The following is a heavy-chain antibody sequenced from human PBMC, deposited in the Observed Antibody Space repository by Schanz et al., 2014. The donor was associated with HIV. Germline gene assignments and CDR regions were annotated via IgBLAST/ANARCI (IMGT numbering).Heavy chain of an antibody. CDR2: ISESGGRT. CDR3: AKPEYDSRGSSQSHFDY. D-gene: IGHD3-22*01. J-gene: IGHJ4*02. Sequence: VQLVESGGGVVQPGGSLRLSCAASGFNFNNYAMTWVRQAPGKGLEWVSSISESGGRTYYADSVNGRFTISRDNSKNTLYLQMTTLRIDDTAVYYCAKPEYDSRGSSQSHFDYWGQGTLVTVS. CDR1: GFNFNNYA. V-gene: IGHV3-23*04.